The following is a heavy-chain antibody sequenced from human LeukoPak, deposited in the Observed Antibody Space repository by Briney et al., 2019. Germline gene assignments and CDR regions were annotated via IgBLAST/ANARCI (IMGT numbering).Heavy chain of an antibody. J-gene: IGHJ5*02. CDR1: GGSISSYY. Sequence: SETLSLTCTVSGGSISSYYWSWIRQSPGKGLEWIGYIYNSGSTNYNPSLKSRVTISVDTSKNQFSLKLSSVTAADSAVYYCARGGNYFRFDPWGQGTLVTVSS. CDR3: ARGGNYFRFDP. D-gene: IGHD1-26*01. CDR2: IYNSGST. V-gene: IGHV4-59*08.